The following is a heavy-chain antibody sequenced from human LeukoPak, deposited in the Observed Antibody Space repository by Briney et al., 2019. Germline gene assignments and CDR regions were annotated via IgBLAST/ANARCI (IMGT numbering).Heavy chain of an antibody. CDR2: IYYSGST. D-gene: IGHD1-26*01. V-gene: IGHV4-31*03. J-gene: IGHJ5*02. Sequence: PSETLSLTCTVSGGSISSGGYYWSWIRQHPGKGLEWIGYIYYSGSTYYNPSLKSRVTISVDTSKNQFSLKLSSVTAADTAVYYCAREGGRSHGTFDPWGQGTLVTVSS. CDR1: GGSISSGGYY. CDR3: AREGGRSHGTFDP.